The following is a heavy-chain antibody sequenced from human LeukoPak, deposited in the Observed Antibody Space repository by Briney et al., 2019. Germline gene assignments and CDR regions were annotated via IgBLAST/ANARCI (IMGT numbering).Heavy chain of an antibody. V-gene: IGHV4-34*01. D-gene: IGHD3-16*02. CDR2: INHSGST. J-gene: IGHJ4*02. CDR3: ARQRHSDHVWGRYRLPYFDY. CDR1: GGSFSGYY. Sequence: PSETLSLTCAVYGGSFSGYYWSWIRQPPGKGLEWIGEINHSGSTNYNPSLKSRVTISVDTSKNQFSLKLSSVTSADTAVYYCARQRHSDHVWGRYRLPYFDYWGQGTLVTVSS.